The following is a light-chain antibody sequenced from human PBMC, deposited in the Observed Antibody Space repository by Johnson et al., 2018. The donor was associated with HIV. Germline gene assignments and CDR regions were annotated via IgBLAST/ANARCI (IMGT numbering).Light chain of an antibody. CDR2: ENN. Sequence: QSVLTQPPSVSAAPGQNVNISCSGGSSNIGSNYVSWYQQFPGTAPKLLMYENNKRPPGISDRFSDSQSGPSATLAITGHQTGDEADYYCGTWDTSLCAQYVCGSGTKVTVL. CDR1: SSNIGSNY. J-gene: IGLJ1*01. V-gene: IGLV1-51*02. CDR3: GTWDTSLCAQYV.